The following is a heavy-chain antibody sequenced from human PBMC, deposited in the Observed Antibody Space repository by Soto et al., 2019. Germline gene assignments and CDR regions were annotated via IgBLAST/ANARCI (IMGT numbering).Heavy chain of an antibody. CDR2: SNEGSGNT. D-gene: IGHD3-3*02. CDR3: ARDDRTISGAVTLDY. J-gene: IGHJ4*02. V-gene: IGHV1-3*01. CDR1: GYSFKNYA. Sequence: QVKLVQSGPEVKRPGASVRISCRTAGYSFKNYAIHWVRQAPGKKLEWMGWSNEGSGNTRYSQKFQGRMSIARDTSASTSYLDLRSLTSEDTAIYFCARDDRTISGAVTLDYWGPGTLVTVSS.